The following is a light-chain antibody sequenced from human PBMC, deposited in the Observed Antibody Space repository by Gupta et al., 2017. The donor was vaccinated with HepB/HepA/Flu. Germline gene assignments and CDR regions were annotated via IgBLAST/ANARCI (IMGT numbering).Light chain of an antibody. CDR2: DVS. J-gene: IGLJ1*01. CDR3: SSYTSSNIVV. Sequence: QSALTQPSSVSVSPGQSITISCTGSSGDVGGYNYVSWYQQHPGKAPKLMIYDVSHRPSGVSNRFSGSKSGDTASLTISGLQAEDEADYYCSSYTSSNIVVFGTGTKVTVL. V-gene: IGLV2-14*03. CDR1: SGDVGGYNY.